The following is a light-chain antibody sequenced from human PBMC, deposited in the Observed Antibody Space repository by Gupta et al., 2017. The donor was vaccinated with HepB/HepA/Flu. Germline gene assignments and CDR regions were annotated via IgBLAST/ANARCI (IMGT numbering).Light chain of an antibody. J-gene: IGKJ3*01. V-gene: IGKV1-39*01. CDR3: QQTDNIPFT. CDR1: ETISSF. CDR2: SAS. Sequence: DIQMTQSPSSLSASVGDRVTITCRASETISSFLSWFQQKPGRAPKLLIYSASSLQSGVPSRFSGSRSGTDFILTISRLQPEDFATYFCQQTDNIPFTFGHGTKVDI.